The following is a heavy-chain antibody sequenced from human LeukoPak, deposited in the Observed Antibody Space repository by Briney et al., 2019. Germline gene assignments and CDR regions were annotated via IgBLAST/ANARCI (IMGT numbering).Heavy chain of an antibody. CDR3: ARDFLWFGEDYYMDV. CDR1: GYTFTSYG. J-gene: IGHJ6*03. V-gene: IGHV1-18*01. CDR2: ISAYNGNT. D-gene: IGHD3-10*01. Sequence: ASVKVSCKASGYTFTSYGISWVRQAPGQGLEWMGWISAYNGNTNYAQKLQGRVTMTTDTSTSTAYMELRGLRSDDTAVYYCARDFLWFGEDYYMDVWGKGTTVTISS.